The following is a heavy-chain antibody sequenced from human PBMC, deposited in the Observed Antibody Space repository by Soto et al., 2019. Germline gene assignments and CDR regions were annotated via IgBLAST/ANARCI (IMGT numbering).Heavy chain of an antibody. D-gene: IGHD5-12*01. CDR3: ARVPGDIVAILYSYPLNGRETLSDVDV. V-gene: IGHV3-30-3*01. Sequence: QMQLVESGGGAVQPGRSLRLSCAASGFTFSYYPMHWVRQAPGKGLEWVAVISFDGSNKYYADYVKGRFTISGDNSKHTLYLQMNSLRGEDTAVYYCARVPGDIVAILYSYPLNGRETLSDVDVWGQGTTVTVSS. CDR1: GFTFSYYP. J-gene: IGHJ6*02. CDR2: ISFDGSNK.